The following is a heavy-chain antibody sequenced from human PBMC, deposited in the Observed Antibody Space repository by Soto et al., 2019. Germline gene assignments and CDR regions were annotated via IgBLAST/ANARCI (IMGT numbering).Heavy chain of an antibody. V-gene: IGHV1-2*02. J-gene: IGHJ3*02. D-gene: IGHD5-18*01. Sequence: VASVKVSCKASGYTFTGYYMHWVRQAPGQGLEWMGWINPNSGGTNYAQKFQGRVTMTRDTSISTAYMELSRLRSDDTAVYYCARDTAGGYSYGIDAFDIWGQGTMVTVSS. CDR2: INPNSGGT. CDR1: GYTFTGYY. CDR3: ARDTAGGYSYGIDAFDI.